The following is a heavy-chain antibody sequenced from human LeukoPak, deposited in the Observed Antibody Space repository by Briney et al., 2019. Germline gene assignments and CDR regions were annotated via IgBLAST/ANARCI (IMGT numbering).Heavy chain of an antibody. D-gene: IGHD2-2*01. CDR3: ARDYCSGTSCYEWFDP. CDR1: GGSISSYY. J-gene: IGHJ5*02. CDR2: IYTSGST. V-gene: IGHV4-4*07. Sequence: PSETLSPTCTVSGGSISSYYWSWIRQPAGKGLEWIGRIYTSGSTNYNPSLKSRVTISVDKSKNQFSLKLSSVTAADTAVYYCARDYCSGTSCYEWFDPWGQGTLVTVSS.